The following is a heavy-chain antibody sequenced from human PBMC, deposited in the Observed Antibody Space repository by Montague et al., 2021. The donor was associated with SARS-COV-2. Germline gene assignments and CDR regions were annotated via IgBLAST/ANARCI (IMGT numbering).Heavy chain of an antibody. CDR2: ISGSGGST. Sequence: SLRLSLSASGITFSNYAMSWVRQAPGKGLEWVSAISGSGGSTYYADSVKGRFTISRDNSKNTLYLQMNSLRAGGTAVYYCAKDKGVAYYFDHWGQGTLVTVSS. J-gene: IGHJ4*02. D-gene: IGHD2-15*01. CDR3: AKDKGVAYYFDH. V-gene: IGHV3-23*01. CDR1: GITFSNYA.